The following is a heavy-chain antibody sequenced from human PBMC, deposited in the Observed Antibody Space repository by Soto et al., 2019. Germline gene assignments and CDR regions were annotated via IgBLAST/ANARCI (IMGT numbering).Heavy chain of an antibody. Sequence: QVQLVQSGTEVKEPGSSVKVSCKASGGTFSNYALTWVRQAPGQGLEWMGGIIPIFGTTNYAQKFQGRVTLTADDSTSTAYMELSSLRSEDTAVYYCAREVELSTVNYFDYWGQGTLVTVSS. V-gene: IGHV1-69*01. J-gene: IGHJ4*02. D-gene: IGHD4-17*01. CDR3: AREVELSTVNYFDY. CDR1: GGTFSNYA. CDR2: IIPIFGTT.